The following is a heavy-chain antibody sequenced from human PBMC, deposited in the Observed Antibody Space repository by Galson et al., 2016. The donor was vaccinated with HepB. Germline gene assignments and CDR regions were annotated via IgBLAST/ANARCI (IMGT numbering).Heavy chain of an antibody. CDR3: AREVHSDDFWSGYTLSYYGMDV. V-gene: IGHV3-30*03. J-gene: IGHJ6*02. D-gene: IGHD3-3*01. CDR2: MSYDGSTK. CDR1: GFTVNSYG. Sequence: PRLSCAASGFTVNSYGVHWVRQTTGKRLEWMAVMSYDGSTKKYADSVKGRFTISRDNSKNTVYLQMNSLRPEDTAVYYCAREVHSDDFWSGYTLSYYGMDVWGQGTAVTVPS.